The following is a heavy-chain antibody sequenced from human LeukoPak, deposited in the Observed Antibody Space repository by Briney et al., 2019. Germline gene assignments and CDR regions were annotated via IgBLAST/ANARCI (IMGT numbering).Heavy chain of an antibody. Sequence: GASVKVSCKASGGTFSSYAISWVRQAPGQGLEWMGGIIPIFGTANYAQKLQGRVTMTTDTSTSTAYMELRSLRSDDTAVYYCARAREWAFDIWGQGTMVTASS. CDR3: ARAREWAFDI. V-gene: IGHV1-69*05. CDR1: GGTFSSYA. D-gene: IGHD2-8*01. CDR2: IIPIFGTA. J-gene: IGHJ3*02.